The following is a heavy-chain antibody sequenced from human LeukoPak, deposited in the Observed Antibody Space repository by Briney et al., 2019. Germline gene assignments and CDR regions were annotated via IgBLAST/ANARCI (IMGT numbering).Heavy chain of an antibody. V-gene: IGHV4-59*01. D-gene: IGHD3-22*01. CDR3: ASCLYDSNGYYFFDY. Sequence: PSETLSLTCTVSGGSISSCYWSWIRQPPGKGLEWIGYIYYSGSTNYNPSLKSRVTISVDTSKNQFSLKLSSVTAADTAVYYCASCLYDSNGYYFFDYWGQGTLVTVSS. CDR1: GGSISSCY. J-gene: IGHJ4*02. CDR2: IYYSGST.